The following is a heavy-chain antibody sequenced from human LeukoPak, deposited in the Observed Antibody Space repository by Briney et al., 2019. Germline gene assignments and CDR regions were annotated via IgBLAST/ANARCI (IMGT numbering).Heavy chain of an antibody. J-gene: IGHJ5*02. CDR2: IWRSGST. V-gene: IGHV4-39*02. CDR3: ARDLGGSGRQWFDP. D-gene: IGHD3-10*01. CDR1: GGSISSSSDY. Sequence: PSETLSLTCTVAGGSISSSSDYWGWIRQPPGKGLERIGTIWRSGSTHSNPSLKSRVTISGDTSKNQFSLNLSSVTAADTAVYYCARDLGGSGRQWFDPWGQGTLVTVSS.